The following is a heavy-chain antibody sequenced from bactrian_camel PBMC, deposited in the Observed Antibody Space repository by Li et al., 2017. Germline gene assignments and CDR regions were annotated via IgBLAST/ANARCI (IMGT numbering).Heavy chain of an antibody. V-gene: IGHV3S5*01. D-gene: IGHD1*01. CDR1: GSFDTRYY. Sequence: HVQLVESGGGSVQPGDSLRLSCSVRGSFDTRYYMSWVRQAPGKGLEWVSSIYSDGSRTYYTDSVEGRFTISRDNAKNTLYLQMNSLKPEDTAVYYCVTWDYWGQGTQVTVS. CDR2: IYSDGSRT. J-gene: IGHJ4*01. CDR3: VTWDY.